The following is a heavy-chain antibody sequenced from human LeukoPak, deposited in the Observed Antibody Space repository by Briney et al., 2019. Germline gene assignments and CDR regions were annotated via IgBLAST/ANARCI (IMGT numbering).Heavy chain of an antibody. J-gene: IGHJ4*02. V-gene: IGHV4-61*08. CDR1: SGSVSSSGFY. Sequence: SETLSLTCTVSSGSVSSSGFYWSWIRQPPGKGLEWIGYIYYSGSTNYNPSLKSRVTISVDTSKNQFSLKLSSVTAADTAVYYCARSYYGDYVFDYWGQGTLVTVSS. CDR2: IYYSGST. D-gene: IGHD4-17*01. CDR3: ARSYYGDYVFDY.